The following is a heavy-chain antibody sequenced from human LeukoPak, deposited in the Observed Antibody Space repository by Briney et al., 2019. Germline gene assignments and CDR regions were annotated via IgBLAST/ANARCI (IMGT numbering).Heavy chain of an antibody. Sequence: SETLSLTCAVYGGSFSGYYWSWIRQPPGKGLEWIGEINHSGSTNYNPSLKSRVTISVDTSKNQFPLKLSSVTAADTAVYYCARARLWFGDNWFDPWGQGTLVTVSS. CDR3: ARARLWFGDNWFDP. D-gene: IGHD3-10*01. CDR1: GGSFSGYY. V-gene: IGHV4-34*01. CDR2: INHSGST. J-gene: IGHJ5*02.